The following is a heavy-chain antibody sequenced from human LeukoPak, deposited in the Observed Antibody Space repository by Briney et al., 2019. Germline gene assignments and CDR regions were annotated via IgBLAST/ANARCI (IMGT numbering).Heavy chain of an antibody. CDR3: ASHPREVYCSGGSCPPLGY. Sequence: GESLKISCKGSGYSFTSYWIGWVRQMPGKGLEWMGIIYPGDSDTRYSPSFQGQVTISADKSISTAYLQWSSLKASDTAMYYCASHPREVYCSGGSCPPLGYWGQGTLVTVSS. V-gene: IGHV5-51*01. CDR2: IYPGDSDT. J-gene: IGHJ4*02. CDR1: GYSFTSYW. D-gene: IGHD2-15*01.